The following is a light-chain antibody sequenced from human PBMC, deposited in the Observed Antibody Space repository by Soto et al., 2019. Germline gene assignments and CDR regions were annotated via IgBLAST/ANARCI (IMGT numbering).Light chain of an antibody. CDR2: DAS. V-gene: IGKV1-5*01. Sequence: DIQMTQSPSTLSASIGDRVTITCRASQTISNWLAWYQQKPGKAPKLLIYDASSLESGVPSRFSGSRSGTEFTLTISSLQPDDCATYYCQQYDTYSETFGQGTTVEIK. CDR3: QQYDTYSET. J-gene: IGKJ1*01. CDR1: QTISNW.